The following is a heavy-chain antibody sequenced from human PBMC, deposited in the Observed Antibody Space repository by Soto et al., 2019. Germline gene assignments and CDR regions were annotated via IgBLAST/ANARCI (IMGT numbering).Heavy chain of an antibody. Sequence: ASVKVSCKASGYTFTSYGISWVRQAPGQGLEWMGWISAYNGNTNYAQKLQGRVTMTTDTSTSTAYMELRSLRSDDTAVYYCARKTRYSSGWSWTDYWGQGTLVTVSS. CDR1: GYTFTSYG. CDR3: ARKTRYSSGWSWTDY. V-gene: IGHV1-18*01. J-gene: IGHJ4*02. CDR2: ISAYNGNT. D-gene: IGHD6-19*01.